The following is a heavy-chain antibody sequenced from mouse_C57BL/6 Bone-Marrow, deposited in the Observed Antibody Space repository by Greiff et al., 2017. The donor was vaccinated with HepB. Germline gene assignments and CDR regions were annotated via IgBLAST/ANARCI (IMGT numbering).Heavy chain of an antibody. Sequence: QVQLQQPGAELVMPGASVKLSCKASGYTFTSYWMHWVKQRPGQVLEWIGEIDPSDSYTNYNQKFKGKSTLTVDKSSSTAYMQLSSLTSEDSAVYYCAREGLITFDVWGTGTTVTVAS. D-gene: IGHD1-1*01. J-gene: IGHJ1*03. CDR2: IDPSDSYT. V-gene: IGHV1-69*01. CDR1: GYTFTSYW. CDR3: AREGLITFDV.